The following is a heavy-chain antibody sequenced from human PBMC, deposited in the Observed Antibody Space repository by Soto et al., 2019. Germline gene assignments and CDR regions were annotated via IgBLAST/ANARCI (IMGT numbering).Heavy chain of an antibody. CDR1: GYTFTSYG. V-gene: IGHV1-18*01. Sequence: ASVKVSCKASGYTFTSYGISWVQQAPGQGLEWMGWISAYNGNTNYAQKLQGRVTMTTDTSTSTAYMELRSLRSDDTAVYYCARDKSRVYSSGYRAFDIWGQGTMVTVSS. D-gene: IGHD6-19*01. J-gene: IGHJ3*02. CDR3: ARDKSRVYSSGYRAFDI. CDR2: ISAYNGNT.